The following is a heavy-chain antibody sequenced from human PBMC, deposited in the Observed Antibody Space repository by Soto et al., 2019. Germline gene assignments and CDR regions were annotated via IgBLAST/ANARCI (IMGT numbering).Heavy chain of an antibody. J-gene: IGHJ4*02. Sequence: EVQLLESGGGLVQPGGSLSLSCAASGFTFSSYAMSWVRQAPGKGLEWVSDISGSGGSTYYADSVKGRFTISRDNSKSTMYLQMNSLRAEDTAVYYCAKPSSSWGNAFDYLGQGTLVTVSS. V-gene: IGHV3-23*01. D-gene: IGHD6-13*01. CDR2: ISGSGGST. CDR3: AKPSSSWGNAFDY. CDR1: GFTFSSYA.